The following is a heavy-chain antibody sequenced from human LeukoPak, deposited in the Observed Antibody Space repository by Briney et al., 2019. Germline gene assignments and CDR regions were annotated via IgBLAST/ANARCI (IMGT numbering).Heavy chain of an antibody. V-gene: IGHV1-69*01. D-gene: IGHD4-17*01. CDR1: GGTFSNYA. CDR3: AGDVGDYPSND. Sequence: SVKVSCKASGGTFSNYAISWVRQAPGQGLEWMGGIIPIFGTANYAQKFQGRVTITADESTSTAYMELSSLRSEDTAVYYCAGDVGDYPSNDWGQGTLVTVSS. J-gene: IGHJ4*02. CDR2: IIPIFGTA.